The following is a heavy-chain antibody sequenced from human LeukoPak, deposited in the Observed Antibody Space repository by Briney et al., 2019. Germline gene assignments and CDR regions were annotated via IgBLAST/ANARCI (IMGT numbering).Heavy chain of an antibody. J-gene: IGHJ4*02. CDR2: ISYDGSNK. D-gene: IGHD3-22*01. Sequence: GGSLRLSCAASGFTFSSFGMHWVRQAPGKGLEWVALISYDGSNKYYADSMKGRFTISRDNSKNTLYLQMNSLRAEDTAVYYCAKAFYYDSSGSIEDWGQGTLVTVSS. CDR1: GFTFSSFG. CDR3: AKAFYYDSSGSIED. V-gene: IGHV3-30*18.